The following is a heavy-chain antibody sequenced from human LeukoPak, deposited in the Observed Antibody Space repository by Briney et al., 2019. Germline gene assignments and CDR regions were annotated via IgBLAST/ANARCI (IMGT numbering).Heavy chain of an antibody. V-gene: IGHV3-23*01. CDR2: IGESGDNT. D-gene: IGHD3-22*01. CDR1: GFTFSSYA. Sequence: GGSLRLSCAASGFTFSSYAMSWVRQAPGKGLEWVSGIGESGDNTYYADSVKGRFTVSRDTSKSTLYLQLNSLRAEDTAIYYCAKGIHSTGYYPFDYWGQGTLVTVSS. CDR3: AKGIHSTGYYPFDY. J-gene: IGHJ4*02.